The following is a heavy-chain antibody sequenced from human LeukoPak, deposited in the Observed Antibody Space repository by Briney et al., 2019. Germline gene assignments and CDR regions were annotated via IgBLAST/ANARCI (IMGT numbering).Heavy chain of an antibody. J-gene: IGHJ4*02. CDR1: KFTFSNYG. CDR2: VSSDGGTK. Sequence: PGGSLRLSCTASKFTFSNYGMQWVRQAPGKGLEWVAVVSSDGGTKYYADSVKGRFTISRDNSRNTMYLQMDSLRAEDTAVYYCARDFGLFGTFDYWGQGTLVTVSS. CDR3: ARDFGLFGTFDY. V-gene: IGHV3-30*03. D-gene: IGHD1-7*01.